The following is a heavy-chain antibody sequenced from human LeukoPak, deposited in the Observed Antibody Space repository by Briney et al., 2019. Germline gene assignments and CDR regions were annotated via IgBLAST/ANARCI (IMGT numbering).Heavy chain of an antibody. CDR1: GFTFSSYA. V-gene: IGHV3-23*01. D-gene: IGHD6-13*01. Sequence: GGSLRLSCAASGFTFSSYAMTWVRQAPGKGLEWVSTIIGSGDRTYYADSVKGRFTIYRDNSKNTLYVQMNSLRAEDTAVYYCAKDIRSTWYYFQDWGQGTLVTVSS. CDR3: AKDIRSTWYYFQD. J-gene: IGHJ1*01. CDR2: IIGSGDRT.